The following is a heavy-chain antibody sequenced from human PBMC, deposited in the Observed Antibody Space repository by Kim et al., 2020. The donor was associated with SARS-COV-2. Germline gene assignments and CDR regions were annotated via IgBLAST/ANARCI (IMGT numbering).Heavy chain of an antibody. CDR2: ISGSGGST. CDR1: GFTFSSYA. Sequence: GGSLRLSCAASGFTFSSYAMSWVRQAPGKGLEWVSAISGSGGSTYYADSVKGRFTISRDNSKNTLYLQMNSLRAEDTAVYYCAKDTIPRATVTTSAVLGAFEIWGQGTMVTVSS. V-gene: IGHV3-23*01. CDR3: AKDTIPRATVTTSAVLGAFEI. J-gene: IGHJ3*02. D-gene: IGHD4-17*01.